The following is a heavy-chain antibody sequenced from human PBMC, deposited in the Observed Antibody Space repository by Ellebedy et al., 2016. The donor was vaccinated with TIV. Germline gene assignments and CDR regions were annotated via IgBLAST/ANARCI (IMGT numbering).Heavy chain of an antibody. Sequence: PGGSLRLSCAASGFTFRTYSMHWVRQAPGKGLEWVSFISSSIDYKYYADSVHGRFNISRENAEDTLYLEMNSLGAEDTAVYYCARDRKYYFDLWGQGALVTVSS. D-gene: IGHD2/OR15-2a*01. J-gene: IGHJ4*02. CDR2: ISSSIDYK. V-gene: IGHV3-21*01. CDR1: GFTFRTYS. CDR3: ARDRKYYFDL.